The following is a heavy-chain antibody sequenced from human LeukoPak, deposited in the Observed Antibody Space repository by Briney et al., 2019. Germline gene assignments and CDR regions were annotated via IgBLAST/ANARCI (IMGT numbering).Heavy chain of an antibody. CDR3: ASDRFYFGV. CDR2: IKLDGTEK. D-gene: IGHD3-16*01. J-gene: IGHJ4*02. CDR1: GFTFSSYW. V-gene: IGHV3-7*05. Sequence: AGGSLRLSCAAAGFTFSSYWRHWVRQARGKGLEWVANIKLDGTEKYYVDSVKGRFTISRDNAKNSLYLQMNSLRAEDTAVYYCASDRFYFGVWGQGTLVTVAS.